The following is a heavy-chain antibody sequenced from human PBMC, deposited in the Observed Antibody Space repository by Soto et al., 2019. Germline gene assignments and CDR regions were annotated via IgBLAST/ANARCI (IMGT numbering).Heavy chain of an antibody. CDR3: ARSSHYYDILTGYYPALFY. CDR2: ISAYNGNT. V-gene: IGHV1-18*01. Sequence: ASVKVSCKASGYTFTSYGISWVRQAPGQGLEWMGWISAYNGNTNYAQKLQGRVTMTTDTSTSTAYMELSSLRSEDTAVYYCARSSHYYDILTGYYPALFYWGQGTLVTVSS. CDR1: GYTFTSYG. J-gene: IGHJ4*02. D-gene: IGHD3-9*01.